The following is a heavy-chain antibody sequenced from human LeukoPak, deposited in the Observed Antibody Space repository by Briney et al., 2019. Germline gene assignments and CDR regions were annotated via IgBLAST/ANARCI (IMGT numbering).Heavy chain of an antibody. CDR1: GFTFSSYS. V-gene: IGHV3-48*01. CDR2: ISSSSTI. Sequence: GGSLRLSCAASGFTFSSYSMNWVRQAPGNGLEWVSYISSSSTIYYAASVKSRFTISRDNAKNPLYRKMNSLRAEDTAVYYCARMAGGWYWGQGTLVTVAS. CDR3: ARMAGGWY. J-gene: IGHJ4*02. D-gene: IGHD3-10*01.